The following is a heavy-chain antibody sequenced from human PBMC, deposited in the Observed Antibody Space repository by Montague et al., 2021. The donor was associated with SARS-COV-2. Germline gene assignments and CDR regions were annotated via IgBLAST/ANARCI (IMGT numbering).Heavy chain of an antibody. J-gene: IGHJ4*02. D-gene: IGHD1-26*01. Sequence: SLRLSCAASGFTFSSFEMNWVRQAPGKGLEWVSYISSSGSPQHYADSVRGRSTISRDNAKNSLYLQMNSLRAEDTAIYYCAKSLQVGATTPFDYWGQGILVTVSS. CDR1: GFTFSSFE. V-gene: IGHV3-48*03. CDR3: AKSLQVGATTPFDY. CDR2: ISSSGSPQ.